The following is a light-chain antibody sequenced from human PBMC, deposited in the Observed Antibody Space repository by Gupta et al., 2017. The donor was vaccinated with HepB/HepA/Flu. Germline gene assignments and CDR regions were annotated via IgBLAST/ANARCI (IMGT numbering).Light chain of an antibody. J-gene: IGLJ2*01. CDR3: NSNTRSTKLI. Sequence: QSALTQPASVSGSPGQSITISCTGTSIDVGAYNYVSWYQQHPAKTPKLMSYDVSSRPSGVSIRVSGSKSGTTASLTISGLQAEDDSYYYSNSNTRSTKLIFGGGTKLTVL. V-gene: IGLV2-14*01. CDR2: DVS. CDR1: SIDVGAYNY.